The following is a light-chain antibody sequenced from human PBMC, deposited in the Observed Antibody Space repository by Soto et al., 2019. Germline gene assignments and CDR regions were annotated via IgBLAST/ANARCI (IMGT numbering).Light chain of an antibody. CDR2: DTS. V-gene: IGKV3-15*01. CDR3: QRYNNCPLT. Sequence: ATVCVSAGGGAPLACRASQGMGGTVASYQHKPGQTPRLLIYDTSTWATGVPARFSGSRSGTEFTLTINSLQSEDFAVYYCQRYNNCPLTFGGGTKVDIK. J-gene: IGKJ4*02. CDR1: QGMGGT.